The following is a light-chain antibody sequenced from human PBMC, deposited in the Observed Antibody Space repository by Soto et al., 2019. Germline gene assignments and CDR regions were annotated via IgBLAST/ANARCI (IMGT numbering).Light chain of an antibody. Sequence: EIVLTQSPATLSLSPGERVTLSCRASQSVGNYLAWYQQKPGQAPRLLIYDASNRATGIPARFSGSGSGSDFTLTISSLEPEDFAVYYCQQRNRWPPIFTFGPGTKVDFK. CDR2: DAS. J-gene: IGKJ3*01. CDR3: QQRNRWPPIFT. CDR1: QSVGNY. V-gene: IGKV3-11*01.